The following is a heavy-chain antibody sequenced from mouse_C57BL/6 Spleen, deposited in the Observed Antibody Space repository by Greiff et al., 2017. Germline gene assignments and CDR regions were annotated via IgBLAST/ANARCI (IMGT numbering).Heavy chain of an antibody. CDR3: ARRKGGHFDY. Sequence: EVQLQQSGPELVKPGASVKISCKASGYTFTDYYMNWVKQSHGKSLEWIGDINPNNGGTSYNQKFKGKATLTVDKSSSTAYMELRSLTSEDSAVYYCARRKGGHFDYWGQGTTLTVSS. V-gene: IGHV1-26*01. J-gene: IGHJ2*01. D-gene: IGHD1-1*02. CDR1: GYTFTDYY. CDR2: INPNNGGT.